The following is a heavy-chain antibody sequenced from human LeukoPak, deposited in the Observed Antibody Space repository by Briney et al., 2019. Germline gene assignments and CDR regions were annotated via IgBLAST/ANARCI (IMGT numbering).Heavy chain of an antibody. CDR3: AREKDDYYDSSGYYSKFDY. J-gene: IGHJ4*02. CDR2: INPNSGGT. Sequence: ASVKVSCKVSGYTLTELSMHWVRQAPGQGLEWMGWINPNSGGTNYAQKFQGRVTMTRDTSISTAYMELSRLRSDDTAVYYCAREKDDYYDSSGYYSKFDYWGQGTLVTVSS. D-gene: IGHD3-22*01. V-gene: IGHV1-2*02. CDR1: GYTLTELS.